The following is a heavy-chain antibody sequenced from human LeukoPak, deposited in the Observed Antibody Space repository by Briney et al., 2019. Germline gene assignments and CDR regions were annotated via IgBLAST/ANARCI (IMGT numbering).Heavy chain of an antibody. CDR3: ARRFGVVTGLDY. D-gene: IGHD3-3*01. CDR1: GFTFRNYW. CDR2: IWYDGSNK. Sequence: GGSLRLSCAASGFTFRNYWMTWVRQAPGKGLEWVAVIWYDGSNKYYADSVKGRFTISRDNSKNTLYLQMNSLRAEDTAVYYCARRFGVVTGLDYWGQGTLVTVSS. J-gene: IGHJ4*02. V-gene: IGHV3-33*08.